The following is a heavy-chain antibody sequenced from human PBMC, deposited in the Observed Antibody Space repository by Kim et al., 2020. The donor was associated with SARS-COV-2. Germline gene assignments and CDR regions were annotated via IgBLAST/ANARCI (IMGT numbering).Heavy chain of an antibody. Sequence: SETLSLTCTVSGDSISSGNSYWGWIRQPPGKGLEWIGSIYYSEYTYYNPSLKSRVVISVDTSKNQFSLKLSSVTAADTAVYYCARHGQYYHDSSGYFPDYWGQGTLVTVSS. V-gene: IGHV4-39*01. J-gene: IGHJ4*02. CDR3: ARHGQYYHDSSGYFPDY. CDR2: IYYSEYT. D-gene: IGHD3-22*01. CDR1: GDSISSGNSY.